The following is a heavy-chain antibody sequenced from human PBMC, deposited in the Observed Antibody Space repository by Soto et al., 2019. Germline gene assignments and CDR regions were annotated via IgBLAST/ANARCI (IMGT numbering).Heavy chain of an antibody. Sequence: VQLVESGGGVVQPGRSLRLSCAASGFTFSDYAMHWVRQAPGKGLEWVAVVSHDGRNTHYADSVKGRFTLSGDSSKNTVSLEMTSLRAEDTAVYYCAKGGRQWLVTSDFNYWGQGALVTVSS. D-gene: IGHD6-19*01. CDR2: VSHDGRNT. J-gene: IGHJ4*02. CDR3: AKGGRQWLVTSDFNY. CDR1: GFTFSDYA. V-gene: IGHV3-30*18.